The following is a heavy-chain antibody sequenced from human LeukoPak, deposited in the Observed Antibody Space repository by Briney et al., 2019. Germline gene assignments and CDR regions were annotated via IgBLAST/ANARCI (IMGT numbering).Heavy chain of an antibody. J-gene: IGHJ6*03. CDR2: INPIFGAA. CDR1: GGTFSSYA. D-gene: IGHD3-10*01. V-gene: IGHV1-69*13. Sequence: SVKVSCKASGGTFSSYAISWVRQAPGQGLEWMGGINPIFGAANYAQKFQGRVTITADESTSTAYMELSSLRSEDTAVYYCARWRASGGYYYYYYMDVWGKGTTVTVSS. CDR3: ARWRASGGYYYYYYMDV.